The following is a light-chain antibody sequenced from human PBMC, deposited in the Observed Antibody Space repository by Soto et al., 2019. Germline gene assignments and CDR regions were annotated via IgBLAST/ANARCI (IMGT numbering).Light chain of an antibody. CDR1: QSMRNY. J-gene: IGKJ1*01. Sequence: DTQLTQSPSYLSASVGDRVTITCRTSQSMRNYLTWDQQTPAKAPKLVMHAASRCQSWGPSRYRLLGPGPELTRTIGSVQPEDFETDYCQLSSISPRRFGQRTKGDI. V-gene: IGKV1-39*01. CDR3: QLSSISPRR. CDR2: AAS.